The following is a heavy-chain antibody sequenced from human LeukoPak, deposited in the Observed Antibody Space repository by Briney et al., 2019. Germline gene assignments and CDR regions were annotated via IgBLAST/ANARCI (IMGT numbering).Heavy chain of an antibody. CDR2: MNPNSGNT. J-gene: IGHJ6*03. V-gene: IGHV1-8*01. Sequence: ASVKVSCKASGYTFTSYDINWVRQATGQGLEWMGWMNPNSGNTGYARKFQGRVTMTRNTSISTAYMELSSLRSEDTAVYYCARDTSYSSSSLDYYYMDVWGKGTTVTVSS. CDR1: GYTFTSYD. D-gene: IGHD6-6*01. CDR3: ARDTSYSSSSLDYYYMDV.